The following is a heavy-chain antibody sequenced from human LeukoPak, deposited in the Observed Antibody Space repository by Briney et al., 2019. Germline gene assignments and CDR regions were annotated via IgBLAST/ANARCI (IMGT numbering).Heavy chain of an antibody. J-gene: IGHJ4*02. CDR1: GGSITISDYY. Sequence: SETLSLTCTVSGGSITISDYYWDWIRQPPGKGLEWIGSIYYSTSTHYNPSLKSRVTISVDTSKNQFSLKLSSVTAADTAVYYCARGTYYYVYWGQGTLVTVSS. V-gene: IGHV4-39*07. CDR2: IYYSTST. CDR3: ARGTYYYVY. D-gene: IGHD1-1*01.